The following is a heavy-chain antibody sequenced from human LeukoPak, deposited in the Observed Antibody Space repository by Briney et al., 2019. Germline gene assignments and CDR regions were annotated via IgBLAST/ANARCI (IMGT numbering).Heavy chain of an antibody. V-gene: IGHV1-69*10. CDR1: GGTFSSYA. J-gene: IGHJ5*02. Sequence: SVKVSCKASGGTFSSYAMSWVRQAPGQGLEWMGGIIPIFGIANYAQKFQGRVTITADKSTSTAYMELSSLRSEDTAVYYCARDLEPWPEKNWFDPWGQGTLVTVSS. D-gene: IGHD1-14*01. CDR3: ARDLEPWPEKNWFDP. CDR2: IIPIFGIA.